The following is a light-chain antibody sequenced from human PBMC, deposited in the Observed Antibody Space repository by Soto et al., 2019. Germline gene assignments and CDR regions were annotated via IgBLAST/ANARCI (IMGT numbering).Light chain of an antibody. CDR3: SSYTSSSLWV. V-gene: IGLV2-14*01. J-gene: IGLJ2*01. CDR2: DVS. CDR1: SSDVGGYNY. Sequence: QYVLTQPASVSGSPGQSITISCTGTSSDVGGYNYVSWYQQHPGKAPKLMIYDVSNRPSGVSNRFSGSKSGNTASLTISGLQAEDEADYYCSSYTSSSLWVFGGGTKLTVL.